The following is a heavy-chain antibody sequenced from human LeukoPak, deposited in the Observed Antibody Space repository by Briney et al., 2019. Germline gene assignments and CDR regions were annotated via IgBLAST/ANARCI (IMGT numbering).Heavy chain of an antibody. CDR2: IRYDGSNK. CDR1: GFTFSSYG. D-gene: IGHD1-26*01. CDR3: AKIAHYYPPLGLDY. V-gene: IGHV3-30*02. J-gene: IGHJ4*02. Sequence: RTGGSLRLSCAVSGFTFSSYGMHWVRQAPGKGLEWVAFIRYDGSNKYYADSVKGRFTISRDNSKNTLYLQMNSLRAEDTAVYYCAKIAHYYPPLGLDYWGQGTLVTVSS.